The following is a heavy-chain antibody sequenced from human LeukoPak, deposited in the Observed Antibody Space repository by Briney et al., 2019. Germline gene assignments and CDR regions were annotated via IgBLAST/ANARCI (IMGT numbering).Heavy chain of an antibody. Sequence: ASVTVSCKASGGTFSSYAISWVRQAPGQGLEWMGGIIPIFGTANYAQKFQGRVTITADESTSTAYMELSSLRSEDTAVYYCARDWTKGYFDYWGQGTLVTVSS. V-gene: IGHV1-69*13. J-gene: IGHJ4*02. D-gene: IGHD3/OR15-3a*01. CDR3: ARDWTKGYFDY. CDR2: IIPIFGTA. CDR1: GGTFSSYA.